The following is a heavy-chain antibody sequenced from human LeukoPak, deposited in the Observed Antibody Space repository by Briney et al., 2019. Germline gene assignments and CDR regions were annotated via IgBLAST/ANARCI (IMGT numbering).Heavy chain of an antibody. Sequence: PSETLSLTCTVSGGSISSGGYYWSWIRQPPGKGLEWIGYIYHSGSTYYNPSLKSRVTISVDRSKNQFSLKLSSVTAADTAVYYCARWRYSSSFDLWGRGTLVTVSS. D-gene: IGHD6-13*01. J-gene: IGHJ2*01. CDR3: ARWRYSSSFDL. V-gene: IGHV4-30-2*01. CDR1: GGSISSGGYY. CDR2: IYHSGST.